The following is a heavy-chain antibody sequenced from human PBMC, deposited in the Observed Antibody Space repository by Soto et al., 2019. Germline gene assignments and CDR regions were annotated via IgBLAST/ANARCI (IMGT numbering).Heavy chain of an antibody. CDR2: IYYSGAS. CDR1: GGTISSYD. V-gene: IGHV4-59*01. Sequence: SETLSLTCIVSGGTISSYDWSWIRQPPGRGLEWIGYIYYSGASNYNPSLKSQVTISVDTSENQFSLKLTSVTAADTALYYCARGRGIHYGLDYWGQGTLVTVSS. D-gene: IGHD3-10*01. J-gene: IGHJ4*02. CDR3: ARGRGIHYGLDY.